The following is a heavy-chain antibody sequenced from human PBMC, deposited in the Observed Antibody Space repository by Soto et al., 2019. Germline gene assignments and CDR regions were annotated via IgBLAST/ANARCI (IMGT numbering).Heavy chain of an antibody. Sequence: SETLSLTCTVSGGSISSYYWSWIRQPPGKGLEWIGYIYYSGSTNYNPSLKSRVTISVDTSKNQFSLKLSSVTAADTAVYYCARRTGWENWFDPWGQGTLVTVSS. V-gene: IGHV4-59*01. CDR2: IYYSGST. J-gene: IGHJ5*02. CDR3: ARRTGWENWFDP. CDR1: GGSISSYY. D-gene: IGHD1-1*01.